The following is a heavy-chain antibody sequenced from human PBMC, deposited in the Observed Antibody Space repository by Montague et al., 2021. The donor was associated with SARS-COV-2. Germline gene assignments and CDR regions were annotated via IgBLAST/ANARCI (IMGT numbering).Heavy chain of an antibody. J-gene: IGHJ6*03. Sequence: SETLSLTCAVYGGSFSGHYCSWIRQPPGKGLEWIGEINNSGSTNYNPSLKSRVTISVDTSKNQFSLKLHSVTAADTAVYYCARGRIEVSMIVVVLTGASYYMDVWGKGTTVTVSS. CDR2: INNSGST. V-gene: IGHV4-34*01. CDR3: ARGRIEVSMIVVVLTGASYYMDV. CDR1: GGSFSGHY. D-gene: IGHD3-22*01.